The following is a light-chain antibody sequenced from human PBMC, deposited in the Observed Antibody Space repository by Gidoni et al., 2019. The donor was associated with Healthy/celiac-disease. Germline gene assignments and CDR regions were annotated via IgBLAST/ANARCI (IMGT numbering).Light chain of an antibody. Sequence: DLQMTQSPSSLSASVGDRVTITCRASQSSSSYLNWYQQKPGKAPKLLIYAAASLQSGVPSRFSGSGAGTDVTLTISSLQPEDFATYYCQQSYSTPMYTFGQGTKLEIK. CDR2: AAA. J-gene: IGKJ2*01. CDR3: QQSYSTPMYT. V-gene: IGKV1-39*01. CDR1: QSSSSY.